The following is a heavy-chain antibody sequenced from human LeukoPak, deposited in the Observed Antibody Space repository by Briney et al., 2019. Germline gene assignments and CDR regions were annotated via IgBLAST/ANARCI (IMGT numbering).Heavy chain of an antibody. V-gene: IGHV4-39*01. D-gene: IGHD3-9*01. Sequence: SETLSLTCTVSGGSITSSTYYWGWIRQPPGKGLEWIGSIYNSGSTYYTPSLKSRVTISVDTSKSQFSLKLTSVTAADTAVYYCGLGKIFQYFDWHNNWFDPWGQGTLVTVSS. J-gene: IGHJ5*02. CDR1: GGSITSSTYY. CDR2: IYNSGST. CDR3: GLGKIFQYFDWHNNWFDP.